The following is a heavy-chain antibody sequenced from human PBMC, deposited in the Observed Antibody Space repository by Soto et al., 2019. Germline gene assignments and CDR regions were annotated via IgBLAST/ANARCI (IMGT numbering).Heavy chain of an antibody. J-gene: IGHJ4*02. Sequence: SETLSLTCAVYGGSFSGYYWSWIRQPPGKGLEWIGEINHSGSTNYNPSLKSRVTISVDTSKNQFSLKLSSVTAADTAVYYCAVATITKFDYWGQGTLVTVSS. CDR3: AVATITKFDY. CDR1: GGSFSGYY. D-gene: IGHD5-12*01. CDR2: INHSGST. V-gene: IGHV4-34*01.